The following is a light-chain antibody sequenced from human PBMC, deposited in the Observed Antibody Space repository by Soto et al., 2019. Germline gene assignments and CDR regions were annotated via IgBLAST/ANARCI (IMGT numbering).Light chain of an antibody. Sequence: IVMTQSPRYLPVSPGESASISGWSSQSLLRSNGNNYLRWHLQKPGQSPQILIYLGSNRASGVPDRFSGSGSGTDFTLKISRVEAEDVGVYYCMQALQTPITFGQGTRLEI. CDR1: QSLLRSNGNNY. V-gene: IGKV2-28*01. CDR2: LGS. CDR3: MQALQTPIT. J-gene: IGKJ5*01.